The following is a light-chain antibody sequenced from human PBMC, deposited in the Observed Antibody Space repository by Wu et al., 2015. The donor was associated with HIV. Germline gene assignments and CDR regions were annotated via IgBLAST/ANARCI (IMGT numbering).Light chain of an antibody. CDR2: SAS. J-gene: IGKJ5*01. CDR3: QQRSNWPPIT. CDR1: QSISNS. V-gene: IGKV3-11*01. Sequence: EIIMTQSPATLSVSPGEGATLSCRASQSISNSLAWYQQKPGQAPRLLIYSASTRATDFPVRFSGSGSGTDFTLTISSLEPEDFAVYYCQQRSNWPPITFGQGTRLEIK.